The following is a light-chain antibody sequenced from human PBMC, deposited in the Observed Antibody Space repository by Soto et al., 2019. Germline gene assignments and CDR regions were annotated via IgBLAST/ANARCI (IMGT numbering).Light chain of an antibody. CDR1: SREVGGYNF. CDR2: DVT. CDR3: SSYTSISTYV. V-gene: IGLV2-14*01. Sequence: QSALTQPASVSGSPGQSITISCTGTSREVGGYNFVSWYQQHPDKAPKLMIYDVTNRPSGVSNRFSGSKSGNTASLTISGLQAEDEADYYCSSYTSISTYVFGTGTKVTVL. J-gene: IGLJ1*01.